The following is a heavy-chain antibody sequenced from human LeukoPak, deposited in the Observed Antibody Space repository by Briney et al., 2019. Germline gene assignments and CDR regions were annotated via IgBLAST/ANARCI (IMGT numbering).Heavy chain of an antibody. CDR3: AKGGIAVAVQPIDY. D-gene: IGHD6-19*01. J-gene: IGHJ4*02. Sequence: GGSLRLSCAASGFTFSSYGMHWARQAPGKGLEWVAVISYDGSNKYYADSVKGQFTISRDNSKNTLYLQMNSLRAEDTAVYYCAKGGIAVAVQPIDYWGQGTLVTVSS. V-gene: IGHV3-30*18. CDR2: ISYDGSNK. CDR1: GFTFSSYG.